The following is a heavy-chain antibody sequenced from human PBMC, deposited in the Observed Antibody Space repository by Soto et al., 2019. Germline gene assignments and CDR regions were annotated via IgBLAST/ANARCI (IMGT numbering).Heavy chain of an antibody. CDR1: GGSISSGGYY. J-gene: IGHJ6*03. D-gene: IGHD6-13*01. Sequence: PSETLSLTCTVSGGSISSGGYYWIWLRPQPGKGLEWIGYIYYSGSTNYNPSLKSRVTISVDTSKNQFSLKLSSVTAADTAVYYCARVRADHYYYYYMDVWGKGTTVTVSS. CDR2: IYYSGST. V-gene: IGHV4-61*08. CDR3: ARVRADHYYYYYMDV.